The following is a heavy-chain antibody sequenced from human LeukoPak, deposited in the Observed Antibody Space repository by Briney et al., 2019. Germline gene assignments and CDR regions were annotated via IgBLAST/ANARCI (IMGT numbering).Heavy chain of an antibody. CDR3: AKAPGYSSGWYGDYFDY. D-gene: IGHD6-19*01. CDR1: GFTFSNYA. CDR2: ISGSGGST. J-gene: IGHJ4*02. V-gene: IGHV3-23*01. Sequence: GGSLRLSCAASGFTFSNYAMSWVRQAPGKGLEWVSDISGSGGSTNYADSVKGRFTISRDNSKNTLYLQMNSLRAEDTAVYYSAKAPGYSSGWYGDYFDYWGQGTLVTVSS.